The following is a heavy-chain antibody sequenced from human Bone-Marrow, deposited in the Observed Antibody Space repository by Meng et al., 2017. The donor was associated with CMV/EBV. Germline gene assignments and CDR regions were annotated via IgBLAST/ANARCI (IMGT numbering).Heavy chain of an antibody. Sequence: GESLKISCAASGFTFSSYSMNWVRQAPGKGLEWVSSISSSSSYIYYADSVKGRFTISRDNAKNSLYPQMNSLRAEDTAVYYCARDTDYGSGRGYYFDYWGQGTLVTVSS. V-gene: IGHV3-21*01. D-gene: IGHD3-10*01. CDR3: ARDTDYGSGRGYYFDY. CDR2: ISSSSSYI. CDR1: GFTFSSYS. J-gene: IGHJ4*02.